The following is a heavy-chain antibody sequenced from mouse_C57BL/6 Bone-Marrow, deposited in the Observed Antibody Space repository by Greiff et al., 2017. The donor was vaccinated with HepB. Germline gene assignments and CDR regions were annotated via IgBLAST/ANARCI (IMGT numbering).Heavy chain of an antibody. J-gene: IGHJ2*01. CDR1: GYTFTDYY. CDR2: INPNNGGT. V-gene: IGHV1-26*01. Sequence: VQLQQSGPELVKPGASVKISCKASGYTFTDYYMNWVKQSHGKSLEWIGDINPNNGGTSYNQKFKGKATLTVDKSSSTAYMELRSLTSEDSAVYYCASPRVATPFDYWGQGTTLTVSS. D-gene: IGHD1-1*01. CDR3: ASPRVATPFDY.